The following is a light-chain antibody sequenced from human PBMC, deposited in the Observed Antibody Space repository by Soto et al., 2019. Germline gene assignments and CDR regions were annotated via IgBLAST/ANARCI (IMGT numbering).Light chain of an antibody. CDR3: SSYTSSRLVV. CDR2: EVS. CDR1: SSDVGGYNY. J-gene: IGLJ2*01. V-gene: IGLV2-14*01. Sequence: QSALTQPASVSGSPGQSITISCTGTSSDVGGYNYVSWYQQHPGKAPKLMIYEVSNRPSGVSNRFSGSKSGNTASLTISRLQAEDEADYYCSSYTSSRLVVFGGGTKVTVL.